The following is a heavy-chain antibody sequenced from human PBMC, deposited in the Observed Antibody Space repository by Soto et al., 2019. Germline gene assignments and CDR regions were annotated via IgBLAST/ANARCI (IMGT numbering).Heavy chain of an antibody. V-gene: IGHV1-2*04. CDR2: INPNSGGT. CDR1: GYTFTGYY. Sequence: ASVTVSCQASGYTFTGYYMHWVRQAPGQGLEWMGWINPNSGGTNYAQKFQGWVTMTRDTSISTAYMELSRLRSDDTAVYYCARDTFYCSGGSCYRTDAFDIWGQGTMVTVSS. CDR3: ARDTFYCSGGSCYRTDAFDI. J-gene: IGHJ3*02. D-gene: IGHD2-15*01.